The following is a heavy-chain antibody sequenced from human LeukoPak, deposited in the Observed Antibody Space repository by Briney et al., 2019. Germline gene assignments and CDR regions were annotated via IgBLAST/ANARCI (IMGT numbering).Heavy chain of an antibody. D-gene: IGHD2-2*01. V-gene: IGHV3-53*01. CDR2: IYSGGST. Sequence: GGSLRLSCAASGFTVSSNYMSWVRQAPGKGLEWVSVIYSGGSTYYADSVKGRFTISRDNSKNTLYLQMNSLRAEDTAVYYCATKGDPYCSSTSCQSAFDIWGQGTMVTVSS. J-gene: IGHJ3*02. CDR3: ATKGDPYCSSTSCQSAFDI. CDR1: GFTVSSNY.